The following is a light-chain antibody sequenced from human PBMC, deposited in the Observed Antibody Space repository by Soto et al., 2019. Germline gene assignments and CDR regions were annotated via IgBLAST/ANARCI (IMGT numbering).Light chain of an antibody. J-gene: IGKJ4*01. CDR3: QQSNSTLLT. CDR2: AAS. Sequence: DIQMTQSPSSLSASVGDRVTITCRASQSISSYLNWYQQKPGKAPKLLIYAASSLQTGVPSRFSGCGYGTDFTLTSSSLQYEDFATYYSQQSNSTLLTFGGGTKVEIK. V-gene: IGKV1-39*01. CDR1: QSISSY.